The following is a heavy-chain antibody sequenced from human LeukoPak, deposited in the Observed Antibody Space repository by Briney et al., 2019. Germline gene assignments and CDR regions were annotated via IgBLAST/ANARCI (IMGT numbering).Heavy chain of an antibody. Sequence: GASVKVSCKASGYTFTSYGISWVRQAPGQGLEWMGWISAYNGNTNYAQKLQGRVTMTTDTSTSTAYMELRSLRSDDTALYYCARVRGPPVGQSRGYFDYWGQGTLVTVSS. D-gene: IGHD1-26*01. J-gene: IGHJ4*02. CDR1: GYTFTSYG. V-gene: IGHV1-18*01. CDR2: ISAYNGNT. CDR3: ARVRGPPVGQSRGYFDY.